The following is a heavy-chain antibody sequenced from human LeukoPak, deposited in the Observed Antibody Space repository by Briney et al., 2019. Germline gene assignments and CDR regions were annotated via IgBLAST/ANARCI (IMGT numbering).Heavy chain of an antibody. Sequence: ASVKVSCKASGYTFTNYGINWVRQATGQGLEWMGWMNPNSGNTGYAQKFQGRVTMTRNTSISTAYMELSSLRSEDTAVYYCARGADYGDYRHFVYWGQGTLVTVSS. J-gene: IGHJ4*02. V-gene: IGHV1-8*02. CDR1: GYTFTNYG. D-gene: IGHD4-17*01. CDR3: ARGADYGDYRHFVY. CDR2: MNPNSGNT.